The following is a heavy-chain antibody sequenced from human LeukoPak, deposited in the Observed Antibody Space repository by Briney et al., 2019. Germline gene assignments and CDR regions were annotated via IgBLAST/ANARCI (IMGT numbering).Heavy chain of an antibody. V-gene: IGHV4-34*01. CDR2: INHSGST. J-gene: IGHJ5*02. CDR1: GGSFSGYY. Sequence: PSETLSLTCAVYGGSFSGYYWSWIRQPPGKGLEWIGEINHSGSTNYNPSLKSRVTISVDTSKNQFSLKLSSVTAADTAVYYCARRAYDSRGPGWFDPWGQGTLVTVSS. D-gene: IGHD3-22*01. CDR3: ARRAYDSRGPGWFDP.